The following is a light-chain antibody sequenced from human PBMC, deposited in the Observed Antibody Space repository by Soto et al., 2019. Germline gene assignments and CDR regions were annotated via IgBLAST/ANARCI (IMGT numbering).Light chain of an antibody. V-gene: IGKV3-20*01. CDR1: QSVPSTY. CDR2: GTS. Sequence: VLSQSPGRLSLSPGERATLSCRASQSVPSTYFAWYQQKSGQPPRLLISGTSNRATGIPDRFSGSGSGRDFTLTISRLEPEDFAVYFCQQFGNSPWTFGQGTTVDIK. CDR3: QQFGNSPWT. J-gene: IGKJ1*01.